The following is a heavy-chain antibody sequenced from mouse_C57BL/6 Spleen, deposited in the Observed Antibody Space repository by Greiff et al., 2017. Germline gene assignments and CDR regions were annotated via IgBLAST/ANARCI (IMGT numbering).Heavy chain of an antibody. CDR2: GQGLECIG. J-gene: IGHJ2*01. D-gene: IGHD4-1*01. CDR3: SEDSAVYYCASSNWDDFDY. V-gene: IGHV1-87*01. Sequence: QVQLKESGPELARPWASVKISCQAFYTFSRRVPFAISDTNYWMQWVKQRPGQGLECIGAIYPGNGVTGYNQKFKGKATVAADKSSSTAYMQLSSLTSEDSAVYYCASSNWDDFDYWGQGTTLTVSS. CDR1: YTFS.